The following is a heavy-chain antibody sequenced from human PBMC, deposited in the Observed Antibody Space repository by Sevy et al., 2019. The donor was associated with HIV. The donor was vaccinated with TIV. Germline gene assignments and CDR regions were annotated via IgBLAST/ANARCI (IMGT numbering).Heavy chain of an antibody. D-gene: IGHD4-17*01. V-gene: IGHV3-7*01. CDR1: GFTFSKYW. CDR3: ARVIDYGELGNWFDP. Sequence: GGSLRLSCAASGFTFSKYWMSWVRQAPGNGLEWVANIKPDGSDKYYVGSLKGRFTISRDNAKNSLYLQMNNLGAEDTAVYYCARVIDYGELGNWFDPRGQGTLVTVSS. J-gene: IGHJ5*01. CDR2: IKPDGSDK.